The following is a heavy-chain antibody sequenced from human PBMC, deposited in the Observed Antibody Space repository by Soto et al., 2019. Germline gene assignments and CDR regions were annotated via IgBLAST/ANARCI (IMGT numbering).Heavy chain of an antibody. CDR2: IISMFGTS. D-gene: IGHD3-3*01. J-gene: IGHJ4*02. Sequence: GASVKVSCKAPGGTFSSYRFNWVRQAPGQGLEWVGGIISMFGTSNYAQKFQGRVTITADGSTTTAYMELRSLRSEDTAVYYCARDTGVTPRKNYFDYWGQGTLVTVSS. CDR1: GGTFSSYR. V-gene: IGHV1-69*13. CDR3: ARDTGVTPRKNYFDY.